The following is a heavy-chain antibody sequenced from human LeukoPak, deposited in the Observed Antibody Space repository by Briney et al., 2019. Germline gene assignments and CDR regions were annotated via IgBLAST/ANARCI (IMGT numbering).Heavy chain of an antibody. V-gene: IGHV3-48*03. CDR2: ISSSGSTI. Sequence: PGGSLRLSCAASGFTFSSYEMNWVRRAPGKGLEWVSYISSSGSTIYYADSVKGRFTISRDNAKNSLYLQMNSLRAEDTAVYYCAREVRGVINPRGHFDYWGQGTLVIVSS. D-gene: IGHD3-10*01. J-gene: IGHJ4*02. CDR3: AREVRGVINPRGHFDY. CDR1: GFTFSSYE.